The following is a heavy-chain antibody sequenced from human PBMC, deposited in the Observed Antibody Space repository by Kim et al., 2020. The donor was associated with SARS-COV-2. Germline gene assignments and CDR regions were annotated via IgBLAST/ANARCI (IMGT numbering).Heavy chain of an antibody. D-gene: IGHD2-15*01. CDR2: INHSGST. V-gene: IGHV4-34*01. Sequence: SETLSLTCAVYGGSFSGYYWSWIRQPPGKGLEWIGEINHSGSTNYNPSLKSRVTISVDTSKNQFSLKLSSVTAADTAVYYCARGRYCSGGSCYVPSYYYGMDVWGQGTTVTVSS. CDR3: ARGRYCSGGSCYVPSYYYGMDV. J-gene: IGHJ6*02. CDR1: GGSFSGYY.